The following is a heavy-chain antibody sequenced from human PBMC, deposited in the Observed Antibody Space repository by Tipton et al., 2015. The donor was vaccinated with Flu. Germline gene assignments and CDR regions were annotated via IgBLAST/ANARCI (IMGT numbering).Heavy chain of an antibody. V-gene: IGHV3-7*01. J-gene: IGHJ6*02. CDR1: GFTFSSSW. CDR2: IKQDGSEK. Sequence: SLRLSCAASGFTFSSSWMSWVRQAPGKGLEWVANIKQDGSEKYYVDSVKGRFTISRDNAKNSLYLQMNSLRAEDTAVYYCARDPLVTTAGYYYYYGMDVWDQGP. CDR3: ARDPLVTTAGYYYYYGMDV. D-gene: IGHD4-17*01.